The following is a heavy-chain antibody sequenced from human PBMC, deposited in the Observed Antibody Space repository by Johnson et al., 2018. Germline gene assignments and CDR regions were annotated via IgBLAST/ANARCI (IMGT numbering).Heavy chain of an antibody. Sequence: VQSGGSLRLSCVASGFTFSSYSMNWVRQAPGKGLEWLSYIGGRGTTISYADSVRGRFTISRDNAKNSLYLQMNSLTDEDTAVYYCARDSSHALDIWGQGTMVTVSS. D-gene: IGHD3-10*01. V-gene: IGHV3-48*02. J-gene: IGHJ3*02. CDR1: GFTFSSYS. CDR3: ARDSSHALDI. CDR2: IGGRGTTI.